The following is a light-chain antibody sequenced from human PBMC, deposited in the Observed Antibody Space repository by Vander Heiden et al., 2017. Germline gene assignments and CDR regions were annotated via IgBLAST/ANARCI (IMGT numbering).Light chain of an antibody. CDR1: ESIRSW. Sequence: DIQMTQSPSTLSASVGDRVTITCRASESIRSWLAWYQQQPGKAPKLLIYQASNLETGVPSRFSGTGSGTDFTLTISSLQPDDFATYSCQQYNSYPRTFGQGTKLEIK. CDR2: QAS. J-gene: IGKJ2*02. V-gene: IGKV1-5*03. CDR3: QQYNSYPRT.